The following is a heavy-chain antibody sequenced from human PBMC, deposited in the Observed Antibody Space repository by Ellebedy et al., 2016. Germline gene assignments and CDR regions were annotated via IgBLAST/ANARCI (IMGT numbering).Heavy chain of an antibody. CDR1: GGSISSGDYY. Sequence: SETLSLTCTVSGGSISSGDYYWSWIRQPPGKGLEWIGYIYYSGSTNYNPSLKSRVTISVDTSKNQFSLKLSSVTAADTAVYYCARSSRGYYSHDAFDIWGQGTMVTVSS. J-gene: IGHJ3*02. D-gene: IGHD3-22*01. CDR3: ARSSRGYYSHDAFDI. CDR2: IYYSGST. V-gene: IGHV4-61*08.